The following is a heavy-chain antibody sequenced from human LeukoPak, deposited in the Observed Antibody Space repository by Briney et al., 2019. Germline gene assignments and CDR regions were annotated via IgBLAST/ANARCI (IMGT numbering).Heavy chain of an antibody. J-gene: IGHJ6*03. CDR3: ARGGELLSPYYYYYMDV. D-gene: IGHD1-26*01. V-gene: IGHV4-59*01. CDR1: GGSISSYY. Sequence: SETLSLTCTVSGGSISSYYWSWIRQPPGKGLEWIGYIYYSGSTNYNPSLKSRVTISIDTSKNQFSLKLSSVTAADTAVYYCARGGELLSPYYYYYMDVWGKGTTVTIPS. CDR2: IYYSGST.